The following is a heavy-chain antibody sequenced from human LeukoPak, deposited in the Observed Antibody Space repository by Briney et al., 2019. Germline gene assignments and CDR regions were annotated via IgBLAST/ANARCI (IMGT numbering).Heavy chain of an antibody. CDR2: IKQDGSEK. V-gene: IGHV3-7*04. CDR1: GFTFSTYW. D-gene: IGHD3-10*01. CDR3: ASDREYYYGSGSFDY. J-gene: IGHJ4*02. Sequence: GGSLRLSCAASGFTFSTYWMHWVRQAPGKGLEWVANIKQDGSEKYYVDSVKGRFTISRDNAKNSLYLQMNSLRAEDTAVYYCASDREYYYGSGSFDYWGQGTLVTVSS.